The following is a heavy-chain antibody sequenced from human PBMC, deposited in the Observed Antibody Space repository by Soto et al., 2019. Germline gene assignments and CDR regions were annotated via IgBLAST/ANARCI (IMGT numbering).Heavy chain of an antibody. D-gene: IGHD4-17*01. Sequence: QVQLQQWGAGLLKPSETLSLTCAVYGGSFSGYYWSWIRQPPGKGLEWIGEINHSGSTNYNPSLKSRVTISVDTSKNQFSLKLSSVTAADTAVYYCARLPTAPIDVSTIEYWGQGTLVTVSS. CDR1: GGSFSGYY. CDR2: INHSGST. CDR3: ARLPTAPIDVSTIEY. V-gene: IGHV4-34*01. J-gene: IGHJ4*02.